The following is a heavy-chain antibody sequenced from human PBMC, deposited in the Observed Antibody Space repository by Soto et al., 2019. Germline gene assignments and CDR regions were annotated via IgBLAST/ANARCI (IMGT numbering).Heavy chain of an antibody. Sequence: ASVKVSCKVYGHTLAELSMNWVRQAPGKGLEWMGGFDPGNGQKFYAQKFQGRVIMTGDTSTETAYMELSSLRSEDTAVYYCATDGNNGNNWFDPWGQGTLVTVSS. CDR2: FDPGNGQK. D-gene: IGHD1-20*01. V-gene: IGHV1-24*01. CDR1: GHTLAELS. CDR3: ATDGNNGNNWFDP. J-gene: IGHJ5*02.